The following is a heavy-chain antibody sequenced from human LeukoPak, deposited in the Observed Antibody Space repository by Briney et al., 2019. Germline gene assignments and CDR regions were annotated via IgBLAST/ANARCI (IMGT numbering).Heavy chain of an antibody. D-gene: IGHD2-15*01. J-gene: IGHJ6*02. CDR3: ARASGVAAYYYYYYGMDV. CDR2: IYYSGST. CDR1: GGSISSYY. V-gene: IGHV4-59*12. Sequence: SETLSLTCTVSGGSISSYYWSWIRQPPGKGLEWIGYIYYSGSTNYNPSLKSRVTISVDTSKNQFSLKLSSVTAADTAVYYCARASGVAAYYYYYYGMDVWGQGTTVTVSS.